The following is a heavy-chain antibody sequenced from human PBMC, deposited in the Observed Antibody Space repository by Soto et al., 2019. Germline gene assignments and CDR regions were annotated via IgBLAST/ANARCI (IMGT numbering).Heavy chain of an antibody. CDR2: ISSSSSYI. CDR3: AREGKMTTVTRDPFDI. D-gene: IGHD4-17*01. V-gene: IGHV3-21*01. Sequence: GGSLRLSCAASGFTFSSYSMNWVRQAPGKGLEWVSSISSSSSYIYYADSVKGRFAISRDNAKNSLYLQMNSLRAEDTAVYYCAREGKMTTVTRDPFDIWGQGTMVTVSS. CDR1: GFTFSSYS. J-gene: IGHJ3*02.